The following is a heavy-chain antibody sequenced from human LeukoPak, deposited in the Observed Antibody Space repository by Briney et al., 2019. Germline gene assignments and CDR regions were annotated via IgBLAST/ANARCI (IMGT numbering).Heavy chain of an antibody. J-gene: IGHJ4*02. CDR1: GFTFSSYG. CDR2: ISYDGSNK. CDR3: AKDGDYVWPLDY. D-gene: IGHD3-16*01. V-gene: IGHV3-30*18. Sequence: PGRSLRLSCAASGFTFSSYGMHWVRQAPGKGLEWVAVISYDGSNKYYADSVKGRFTISRDNSKNTLYLQMNSLRAEDTAVYYCAKDGDYVWPLDYWGQGTLVTVSS.